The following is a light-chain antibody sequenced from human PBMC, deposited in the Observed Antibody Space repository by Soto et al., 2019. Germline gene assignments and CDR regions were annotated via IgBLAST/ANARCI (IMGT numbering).Light chain of an antibody. J-gene: IGLJ1*01. Sequence: SYELTQPPSVSVAPGQTASITCGGNNIGSKSVHGYQQKPGQAPVLVVYDDSDRPSGIPERFSGSNSGNTATLTISRVEAGDEADYYCQVWDSSSDHPGVFGTGTKLTVL. V-gene: IGLV3-21*02. CDR3: QVWDSSSDHPGV. CDR1: NIGSKS. CDR2: DDS.